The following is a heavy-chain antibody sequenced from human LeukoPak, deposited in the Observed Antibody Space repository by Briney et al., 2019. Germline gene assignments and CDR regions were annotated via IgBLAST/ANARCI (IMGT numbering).Heavy chain of an antibody. J-gene: IGHJ4*02. D-gene: IGHD1-26*01. CDR3: ARALVGAATLSY. CDR1: GYSFTTYW. CDR2: IYPGDSDT. V-gene: IGHV5-51*01. Sequence: GESLKIPCKGSGYSFTTYWIAWVRQMPGKGLEGMVVIYPGDSDTRYSPSFQGQVTLSADKSISTAYLQWSSLKASDTAIYYCARALVGAATLSYWGQGTLVTVSS.